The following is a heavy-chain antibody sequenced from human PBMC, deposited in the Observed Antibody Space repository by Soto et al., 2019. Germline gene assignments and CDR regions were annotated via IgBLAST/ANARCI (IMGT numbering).Heavy chain of an antibody. CDR1: GFTFDDSA. Sequence: LRLSCAASGFTFDDSAMHWVRQPPGKGLEWVSGISRNSGSIAYADSVKGRFTISRDNAKKSLYLQMNSLRPEDTALYYCAKDLTFTIFEDGMHVWGQGTTVTVSS. CDR2: ISRNSGSI. J-gene: IGHJ6*02. V-gene: IGHV3-9*01. CDR3: AKDLTFTIFEDGMHV. D-gene: IGHD3-3*01.